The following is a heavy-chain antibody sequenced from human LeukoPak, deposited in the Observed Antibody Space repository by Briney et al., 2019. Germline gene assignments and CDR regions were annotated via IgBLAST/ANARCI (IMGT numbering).Heavy chain of an antibody. V-gene: IGHV3-30-3*01. J-gene: IGHJ6*02. Sequence: GGSLRLSCAASGYTFISYAMHWVRQAPGKGLEWVAVISYDGSNKDYADSVKGRFTISRDNSKNTLYLQMNSLRAEDTAVYYCARGASGLCSSTSCYKDYYYGMDVWGQGTTVTVSS. CDR1: GYTFISYA. D-gene: IGHD2-2*02. CDR3: ARGASGLCSSTSCYKDYYYGMDV. CDR2: ISYDGSNK.